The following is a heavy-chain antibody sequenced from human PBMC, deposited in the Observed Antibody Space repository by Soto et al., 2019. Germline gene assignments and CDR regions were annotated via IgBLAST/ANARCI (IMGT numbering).Heavy chain of an antibody. CDR1: GYTFTSYA. CDR3: ARDPALNRAPQTQDY. Sequence: QVQLVQSGAEVKKPGASVKVSCKASGYTFTSYAMHWVRLAPGQRLEWMGWINAGNGNTKYSQKFQGRVTITRDTSASTAYMELSSLRSEDTAVYYCARDPALNRAPQTQDYWGQGTLVTVSS. V-gene: IGHV1-3*01. CDR2: INAGNGNT. J-gene: IGHJ4*02.